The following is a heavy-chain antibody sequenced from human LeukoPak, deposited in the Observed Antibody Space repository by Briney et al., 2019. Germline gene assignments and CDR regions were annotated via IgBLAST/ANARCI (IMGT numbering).Heavy chain of an antibody. CDR1: GGTFSSYA. V-gene: IGHV1-69*13. CDR3: ARAGRMGYCTNGVCYLVY. D-gene: IGHD2-8*01. Sequence: ASVKVSCKASGGTFSSYAISWVRQAPGQGLEWMGGIIPTFGTANYAQKFQGRVTITADESTSTAYMELRSLRSDDTAVYYCARAGRMGYCTNGVCYLVYWGQGTLVTVSS. J-gene: IGHJ4*02. CDR2: IIPTFGTA.